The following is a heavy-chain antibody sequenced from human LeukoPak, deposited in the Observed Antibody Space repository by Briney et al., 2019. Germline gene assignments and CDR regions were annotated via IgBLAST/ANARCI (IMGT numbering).Heavy chain of an antibody. D-gene: IGHD2-2*01. CDR3: ARGGIVVVPAALGVWFDP. CDR1: GGSFSGYY. Sequence: SETPSLTCAVYGGSFSGYYWSWIRQPPGKGLEWIGEINHSGSTNYNPSLKSRVTISVDTSKNQFSLKLSSVTAADTAVYYCARGGIVVVPAALGVWFDPWGQGTLVTVSS. CDR2: INHSGST. J-gene: IGHJ5*02. V-gene: IGHV4-34*01.